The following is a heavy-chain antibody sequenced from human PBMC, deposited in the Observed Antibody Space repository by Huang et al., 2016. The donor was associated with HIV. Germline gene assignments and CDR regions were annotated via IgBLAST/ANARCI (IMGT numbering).Heavy chain of an antibody. V-gene: IGHV3-30*02. D-gene: IGHD6-19*01. Sequence: QVQLVESGGGVVQPGGSLRLSCAASGFTFSSYGMHWVRQGQGKGVGWVAFIRYDGSNKYYADSVKGRFTISRDNSKNTLYLQMNSLRAEDTAVYYCAKEDSSGWWFDYWGQGTLVTVSS. CDR2: IRYDGSNK. CDR3: AKEDSSGWWFDY. CDR1: GFTFSSYG. J-gene: IGHJ4*02.